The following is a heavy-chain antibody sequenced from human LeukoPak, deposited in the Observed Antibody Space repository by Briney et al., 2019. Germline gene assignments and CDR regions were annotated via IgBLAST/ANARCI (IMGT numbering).Heavy chain of an antibody. CDR1: GGSFSGYY. CDR2: INHSGST. V-gene: IGHV4-34*01. CDR3: ARVRIAARRDYFDY. D-gene: IGHD6-6*01. Sequence: SETLSLTCAVYGGSFSGYYWSWIRQPPGKGLEWIEEINHSGSTNYNPSLKSRVTISVDTSKNQFSLKLSSVTAADTAVYYCARVRIAARRDYFDYWGQGTLVTVSS. J-gene: IGHJ4*02.